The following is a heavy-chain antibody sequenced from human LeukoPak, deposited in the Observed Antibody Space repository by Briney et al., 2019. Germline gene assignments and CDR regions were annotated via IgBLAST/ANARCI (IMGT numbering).Heavy chain of an antibody. Sequence: GASVKVSCKASGYTFTDYYMHWGRQAPGQGLEWMGWINPDTGDTNYAQTFQGRVTMTTDTSISTAYMELSRLRSDATAVYYCARERITMLHCWFDPWGKGTMVTVSS. J-gene: IGHJ5*02. CDR3: ARERITMLHCWFDP. CDR2: INPDTGDT. V-gene: IGHV1-2*02. CDR1: GYTFTDYY. D-gene: IGHD3-10*02.